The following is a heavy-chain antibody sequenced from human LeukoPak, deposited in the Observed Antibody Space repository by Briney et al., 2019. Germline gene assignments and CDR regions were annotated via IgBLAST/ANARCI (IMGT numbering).Heavy chain of an antibody. CDR1: GFTFSSYA. V-gene: IGHV3-30-3*01. Sequence: GGSLRLSCAASGFTFSSYAMHWVRQAPGKGLEWVAVISYDGSNKYYADSVKGRFTISRDNSKNTLYLQMNSLRAEDTAVYYCARADQRGPVLRYFGWLSKKSPYYFDYWGQGTLVTVSS. D-gene: IGHD3-9*01. CDR2: ISYDGSNK. J-gene: IGHJ4*02. CDR3: ARADQRGPVLRYFGWLSKKSPYYFDY.